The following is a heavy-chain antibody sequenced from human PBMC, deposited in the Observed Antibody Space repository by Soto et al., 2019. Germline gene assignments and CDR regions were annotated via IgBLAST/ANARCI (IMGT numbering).Heavy chain of an antibody. CDR3: ARDRGPLERLDY. D-gene: IGHD1-1*01. CDR1: GGSISDYY. J-gene: IGHJ4*02. Sequence: SETLSLTCTVSGGSISDYYWSWIRQPPGKGLEWIGYMYYSGSTNYNPSLKSRVSMSLDTSKNQFSLKLNSVTAADTAVYYCARDRGPLERLDYWGQGTLVTVSS. CDR2: MYYSGST. V-gene: IGHV4-59*01.